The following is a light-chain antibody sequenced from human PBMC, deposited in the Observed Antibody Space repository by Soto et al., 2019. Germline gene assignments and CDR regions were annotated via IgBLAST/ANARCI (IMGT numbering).Light chain of an antibody. CDR3: QAWGTGTKRV. J-gene: IGLJ2*01. V-gene: IGLV4-69*01. CDR1: SGHSTYV. Sequence: QLVLTQSPSASASLGASVKLTCTLSSGHSTYVIAWHQQQPEKGPRFLMKVNSDGSHYRGDGIPDRFSGSSSGAERYLTISSLQSEDEADYYCQAWGTGTKRVFGGGTKLTVL. CDR2: VNSDGSH.